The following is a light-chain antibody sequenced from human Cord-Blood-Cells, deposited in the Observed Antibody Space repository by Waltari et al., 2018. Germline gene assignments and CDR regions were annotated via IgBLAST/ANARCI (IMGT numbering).Light chain of an antibody. V-gene: IGLV1-47*01. CDR1: SSNIGSNY. CDR3: AAWDDSLSGPV. Sequence: SGTPGQRVTISCSGSSSNIGSNYVYWYQQLPGTAPKLLIYRNNQRPSGVPDRFSGSKSGTSASLAISGLRSEDEADYYCAAWDDSLSGPVFGGGTKLTVL. CDR2: RNN. J-gene: IGLJ3*02.